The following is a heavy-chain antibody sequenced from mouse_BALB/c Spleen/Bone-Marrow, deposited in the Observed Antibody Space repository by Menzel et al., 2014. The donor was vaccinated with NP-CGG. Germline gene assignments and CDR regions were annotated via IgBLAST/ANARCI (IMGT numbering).Heavy chain of an antibody. D-gene: IGHD1-1*01. J-gene: IGHJ2*01. CDR3: ARASVVPCYFDH. CDR2: ILPGSGTA. Sequence: VQLQESGAELMKPGASVKISCKATGYTFSNYWIDWVKQRPGHGLEWIGEILPGSGTANYNEKFKGKATFTADTSSNTAYMQLSSLTSEDSAVYYCARASVVPCYFDHWGQGTTLTVSS. CDR1: GYTFSNYW. V-gene: IGHV1-9*01.